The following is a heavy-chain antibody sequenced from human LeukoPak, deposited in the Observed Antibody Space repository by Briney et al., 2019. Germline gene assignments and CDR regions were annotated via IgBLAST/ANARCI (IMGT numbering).Heavy chain of an antibody. CDR1: GFTFSSYG. D-gene: IGHD1-26*01. Sequence: GGSLRLSCAASGFTFSSYGMHWVRHAPGKGLEWLSGRSGSRASTYYAHSVTGRFTISRDNSRNTLYLQMNSLRGDDTAVYYCAKDVGKWESLHFFDYWGQGTLVTVSS. CDR3: AKDVGKWESLHFFDY. CDR2: RSGSRAST. J-gene: IGHJ4*02. V-gene: IGHV3-23*01.